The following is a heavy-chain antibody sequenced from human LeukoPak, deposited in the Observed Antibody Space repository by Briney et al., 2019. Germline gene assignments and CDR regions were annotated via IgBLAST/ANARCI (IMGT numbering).Heavy chain of an antibody. V-gene: IGHV4-39*01. D-gene: IGHD3-10*01. CDR3: ARLSLGSGSSYNFHFEY. CDR2: IYYSVNA. Sequence: SETLSLTCSVSGGSISSGSNYWGWIRQPPGKGLEWIGSIYYSVNAYYNSSLKSRATISVDTSKNQFSLSLGSVTATATAVYGCARLSLGSGSSYNFHFEYWGLGTQVTVS. CDR1: GGSISSGSNY. J-gene: IGHJ4*02.